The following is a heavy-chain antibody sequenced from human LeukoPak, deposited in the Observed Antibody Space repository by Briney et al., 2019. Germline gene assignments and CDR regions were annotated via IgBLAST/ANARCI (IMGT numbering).Heavy chain of an antibody. CDR2: IGSSRSSM. D-gene: IGHD5-24*01. CDR1: GFTFSSYS. Sequence: GGSLRLSCAASGFTFSSYSMNWVRQAPGKGLEWVSYIGSSRSSMYYADSVKGRFTVSGDNAKNSVYLQMISLRAEDTAVYYCARENEGYGYNPLDYWGQGTLVTVSS. J-gene: IGHJ4*02. CDR3: ARENEGYGYNPLDY. V-gene: IGHV3-21*05.